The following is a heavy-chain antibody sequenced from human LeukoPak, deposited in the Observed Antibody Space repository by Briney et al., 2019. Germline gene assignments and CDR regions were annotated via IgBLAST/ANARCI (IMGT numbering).Heavy chain of an antibody. Sequence: SETLSLTCTVSGGSISSTRYYWGWIRQPPGKGLEWIGSIYYSGSTYYKPSLKSRVTMSVDRSKNQFSLKLSSVTAADTAVYYCARGFSSRPYGSGSYHFDYWGQGILVSVSS. CDR3: ARGFSSRPYGSGSYHFDY. CDR1: GGSISSTRYY. J-gene: IGHJ4*02. CDR2: IYYSGST. D-gene: IGHD3-10*01. V-gene: IGHV4-39*01.